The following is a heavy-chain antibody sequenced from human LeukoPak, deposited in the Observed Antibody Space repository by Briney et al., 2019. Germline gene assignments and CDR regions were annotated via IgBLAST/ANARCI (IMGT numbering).Heavy chain of an antibody. V-gene: IGHV4-4*07. CDR3: ASSSYSSSWYQMPTR. Sequence: PSETLSLTCTVSVVSISMYYGRWIRQPAGRGREWIGRIYTSGSTDYNPSLKSRVTMSVDTSKNQFSLKLSSVTAADTAVYYCASSSYSSSWYQMPTRWGQGTLVTVSS. CDR1: VVSISMYY. CDR2: IYTSGST. J-gene: IGHJ4*02. D-gene: IGHD6-13*01.